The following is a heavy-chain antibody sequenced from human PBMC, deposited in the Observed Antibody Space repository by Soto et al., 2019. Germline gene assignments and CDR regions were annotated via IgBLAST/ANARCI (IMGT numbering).Heavy chain of an antibody. CDR1: GGSFSGYY. J-gene: IGHJ4*02. CDR2: INHIGTT. V-gene: IGHV4-34*01. CDR3: ARFDSSGWYFDY. Sequence: QVQLPQWGAGLLRPSETLSLTCAVYGGSFSGYYWSWIRQPPGKGLQWIGKINHIGTTNYNPSLKSRVTISVDTSKKQFSLRLSSVTAADTAVYYCARFDSSGWYFDYWGQGNLVIVSS. D-gene: IGHD6-19*01.